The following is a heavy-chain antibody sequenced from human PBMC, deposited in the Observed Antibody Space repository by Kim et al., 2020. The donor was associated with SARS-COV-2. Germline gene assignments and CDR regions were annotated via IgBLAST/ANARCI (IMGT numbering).Heavy chain of an antibody. CDR1: GYTFISYA. D-gene: IGHD3-10*01. Sequence: ASVKVSCKASGYTFISYAMHWVRQAPGQRLEWMGWINAGNGNTKYSQKFQGRVTITRDTSASTAYMELSSLRSEDTAVYYCARGGSSGSPIDYWGQGTLVTVSS. J-gene: IGHJ4*02. CDR2: INAGNGNT. V-gene: IGHV1-3*01. CDR3: ARGGSSGSPIDY.